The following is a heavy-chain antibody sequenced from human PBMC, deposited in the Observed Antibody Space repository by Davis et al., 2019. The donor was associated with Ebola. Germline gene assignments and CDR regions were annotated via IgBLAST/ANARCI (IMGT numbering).Heavy chain of an antibody. Sequence: PGGSLRLSCTVSGGSISSYYWSWIRQPPGKGLEWIGYIYYSGSTNYNPSLKSRVTISVDTSKNQFSLKLSSVTAADTAVYYCARRAGEGYWYFDLWGRGTLVTVSS. D-gene: IGHD7-27*01. V-gene: IGHV4-59*08. J-gene: IGHJ2*01. CDR3: ARRAGEGYWYFDL. CDR1: GGSISSYY. CDR2: IYYSGST.